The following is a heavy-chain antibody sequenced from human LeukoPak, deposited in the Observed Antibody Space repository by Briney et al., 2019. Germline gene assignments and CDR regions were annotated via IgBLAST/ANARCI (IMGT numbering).Heavy chain of an antibody. CDR2: IIPILGIA. Sequence: AASVKVSCKASGGTFSSYAISWVRQAPGQGLEWMGRIIPILGIANYAQKFQGRVTITADKSTSTAYMELSSLRSEDTAVYYCARFGGYDSGSDAFDIWGQGTMVTVSS. J-gene: IGHJ3*02. D-gene: IGHD5-12*01. CDR1: GGTFSSYA. CDR3: ARFGGYDSGSDAFDI. V-gene: IGHV1-69*04.